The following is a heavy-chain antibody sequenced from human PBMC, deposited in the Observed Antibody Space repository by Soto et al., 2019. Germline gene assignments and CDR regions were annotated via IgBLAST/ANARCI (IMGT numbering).Heavy chain of an antibody. CDR2: INPNSGGT. V-gene: IGHV1-2*04. J-gene: IGHJ6*01. Sequence: ASVKVSCKASGYTFTGYDMHWVRQAPGQGLEWMGWINPNSGGTNYAQKFQGWVTMTRDTSISTAYMELSRLRSDDTAVYYCASSKDFYGAGSRSYHSYGPDVRGQGNTV. CDR3: ASSKDFYGAGSRSYHSYGPDV. D-gene: IGHD3-10*01. CDR1: GYTFTGYD.